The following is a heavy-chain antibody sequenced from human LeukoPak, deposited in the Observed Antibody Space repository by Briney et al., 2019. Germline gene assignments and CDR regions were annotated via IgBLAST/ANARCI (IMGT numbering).Heavy chain of an antibody. CDR1: GFTFSSNS. CDR3: ARDSLSVTPSFDY. Sequence: PTGGSVRLLCAASGFTFSSNSMKWVRQAPGRGREWVLYISSSSSTIYYADTVKGRFTISRASAKNSLYLKINRLRAEDRAAYCRARDSLSVTPSFDYWGQGTLVTVPS. D-gene: IGHD4-17*01. V-gene: IGHV3-48*04. CDR2: ISSSSSTI. J-gene: IGHJ4*02.